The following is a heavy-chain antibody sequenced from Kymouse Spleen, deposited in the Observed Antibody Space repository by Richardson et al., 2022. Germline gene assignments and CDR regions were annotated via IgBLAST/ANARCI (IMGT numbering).Heavy chain of an antibody. J-gene: IGHJ6*02. V-gene: IGHV3-73*02. CDR1: GFTFSGSA. D-gene: IGHD6-6*01. Sequence: EVQLVESGGGLVQPGGSLKLSCAASGFTFSGSAMHWVRQASGKGLEWVGRIRSKANSYATAYAASVKGRFTISRDDSKNTAYLQMNSLKTEDTAVYYCTSSSSAYYYGMDVWGQGTTVTVSS. CDR3: TSSSSAYYYGMDV. CDR2: IRSKANSYAT.